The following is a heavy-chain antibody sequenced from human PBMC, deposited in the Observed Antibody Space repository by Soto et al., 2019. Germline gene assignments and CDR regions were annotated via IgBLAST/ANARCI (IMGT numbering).Heavy chain of an antibody. CDR1: GYTFRSYG. CDR2: ISANNGNK. CDR3: ARKGTGSPVDY. V-gene: IGHV1-18*01. Sequence: QVQLVQSGAEVKKPGASVKVSCKASGYTFRSYGISWVRQAPGQGLEWMGWISANNGNKHYAQRLQGRVTLTTDTYTSTAYMEVRSLRSDDTAVYYCARKGTGSPVDYWGQGTLVTVSS. D-gene: IGHD1-1*01. J-gene: IGHJ4*02.